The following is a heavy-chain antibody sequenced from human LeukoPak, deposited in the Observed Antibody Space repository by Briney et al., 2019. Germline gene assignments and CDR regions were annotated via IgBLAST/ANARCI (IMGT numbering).Heavy chain of an antibody. J-gene: IGHJ4*02. CDR3: ARENYGGDFEY. D-gene: IGHD4-23*01. CDR2: ISPNNGDT. V-gene: IGHV1-2*02. CDR1: GHTFGNYY. Sequence: ASVKVSCKASGHTFGNYYLHWVRQAPGQGLEWMGWISPNNGDTYYAQKFQGRVTLTWDTSFNTAYMDLSRLTSDDTAIYYCARENYGGDFEYWGQGALVTVSS.